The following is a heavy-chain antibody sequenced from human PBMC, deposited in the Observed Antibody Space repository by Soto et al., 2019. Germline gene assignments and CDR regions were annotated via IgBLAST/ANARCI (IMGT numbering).Heavy chain of an antibody. Sequence: PGESLNISCKGSGYSFTSYWIGWVRQMPGKGLEWMGIIYPGDSDTRYSPSFQGQVTISADKSISTAYLQWSSLKASDTAMYYCARLGPSTVTTYSCMDVWGQGTTVTVSS. CDR3: ARLGPSTVTTYSCMDV. V-gene: IGHV5-51*01. CDR2: IYPGDSDT. D-gene: IGHD4-17*01. CDR1: GYSFTSYW. J-gene: IGHJ6*02.